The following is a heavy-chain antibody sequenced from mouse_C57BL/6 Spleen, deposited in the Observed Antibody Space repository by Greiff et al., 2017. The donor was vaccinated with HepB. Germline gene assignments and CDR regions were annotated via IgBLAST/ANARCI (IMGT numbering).Heavy chain of an antibody. V-gene: IGHV1-64*01. Sequence: QVQLQQPGAELVKPGASVKLSCKASGYTFTSYWMHWVKQRPGQGLEWIGMIHPNSGSTNYNEKFKSKATLTVDKSSSTAYMQLSSLTSEDSAVYYCARRNYCGSSPWYYAMNYWGQGTSVTVSS. CDR1: GYTFTSYW. CDR2: IHPNSGST. D-gene: IGHD1-1*01. J-gene: IGHJ4*01. CDR3: ARRNYCGSSPWYYAMNY.